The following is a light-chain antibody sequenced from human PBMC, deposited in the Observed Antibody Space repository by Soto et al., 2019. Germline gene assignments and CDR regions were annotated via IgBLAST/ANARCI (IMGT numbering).Light chain of an antibody. J-gene: IGLJ2*01. CDR3: QSYDSSLSGYVV. Sequence: QSVLTQPPSVSGAPGQRVTISCTGSSSNIGAGYDVHWYQQLPGTAPKLLIYGNSNRPSGVPDRFSGSKSGTSASLAITGLQAEDEADYYCQSYDSSLSGYVVFXGGTKVTVL. CDR2: GNS. CDR1: SSNIGAGYD. V-gene: IGLV1-40*01.